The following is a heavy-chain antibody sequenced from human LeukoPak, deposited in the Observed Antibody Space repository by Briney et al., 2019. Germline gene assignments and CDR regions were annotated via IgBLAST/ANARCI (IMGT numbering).Heavy chain of an antibody. J-gene: IGHJ5*02. V-gene: IGHV3-7*01. CDR1: GFTFSSYW. Sequence: GGSLRLSCAASGFTFSSYWMSWVRQAPGKGLEWVANIKQDGSEKYYVDSVKGRFTISRDNAKNSLYLQMNSPRAEDTAVYYCASTYSYGSGSSGYNWFDPWGQGTLVTVSS. D-gene: IGHD3-10*01. CDR3: ASTYSYGSGSSGYNWFDP. CDR2: IKQDGSEK.